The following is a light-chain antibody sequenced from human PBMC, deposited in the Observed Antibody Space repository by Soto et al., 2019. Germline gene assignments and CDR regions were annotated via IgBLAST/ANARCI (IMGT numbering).Light chain of an antibody. V-gene: IGKV3-11*01. CDR3: QQRADWPPALT. Sequence: EIVLTQSPDTLSLSPGDRATLSCRASQGVSNLLAWYQQRPGQAPRLLIYDASNRATGVPARFSGSGSGTDFTLTISSLEPEDFAVYYCQQRADWPPALTFGGGTKVDI. J-gene: IGKJ4*01. CDR2: DAS. CDR1: QGVSNL.